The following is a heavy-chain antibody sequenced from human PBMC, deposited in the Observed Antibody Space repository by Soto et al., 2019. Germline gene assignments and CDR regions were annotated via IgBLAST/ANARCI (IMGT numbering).Heavy chain of an antibody. CDR3: ARDRYNWNRRYFDY. CDR1: GFTFSSYG. V-gene: IGHV3-33*01. Sequence: GGSLRLSCAASGFTFSSYGMHWVRQAPGKGLEWVAVIWYDGSNKYYADSVKGRFTISRDNSKNTLYLQMNSLRAEDTAVYYCARDRYNWNRRYFDYWGQGTLVTVSS. D-gene: IGHD1-20*01. CDR2: IWYDGSNK. J-gene: IGHJ4*02.